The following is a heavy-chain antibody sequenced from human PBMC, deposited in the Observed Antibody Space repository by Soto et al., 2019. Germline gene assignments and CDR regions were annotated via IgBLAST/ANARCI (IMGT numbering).Heavy chain of an antibody. V-gene: IGHV1-2*02. CDR2: INPNSGGT. D-gene: IGHD3-10*01. Sequence: ASVKVSCKASGYTFTGYYMHWVRQAHGQGLEWMGWINPNSGGTNYAQKFQGRVTMTRDTSISTAYMELSRLRSDDTAVYYCARDRAYYYGSGSYYMGYYYYYGMDVWGQGTTVTVSS. J-gene: IGHJ6*02. CDR1: GYTFTGYY. CDR3: ARDRAYYYGSGSYYMGYYYYYGMDV.